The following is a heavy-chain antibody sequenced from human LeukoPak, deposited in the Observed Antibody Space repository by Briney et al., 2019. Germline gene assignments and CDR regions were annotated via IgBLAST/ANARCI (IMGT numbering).Heavy chain of an antibody. D-gene: IGHD1-7*01. CDR2: ISTYNGDT. J-gene: IGHJ3*02. Sequence: GASVKVSCKASGYTFTSYGISWVRQAPGQGLEWMGWISTYNGDTHYAQNLQGRVTMTTDTSTTTAYMELRSLGSDDTAFYYCATDWNYYVDSFDIWGHGTMVTVSS. V-gene: IGHV1-18*01. CDR1: GYTFTSYG. CDR3: ATDWNYYVDSFDI.